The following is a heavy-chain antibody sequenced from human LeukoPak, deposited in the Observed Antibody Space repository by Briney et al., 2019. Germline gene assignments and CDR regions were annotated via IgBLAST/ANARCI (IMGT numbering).Heavy chain of an antibody. CDR1: GGSIRSYY. V-gene: IGHV4-59*01. CDR2: IYYSGST. CDR3: ARAGSYNYAMGF. D-gene: IGHD5-18*01. Sequence: PSQTLSLTCTLSGGSIRSYYWSWIRQPPGNGLEWIGCIYYSGSTKYNPSLKSRVTISVDTSKNQFSLKLSSVTAADTAMYYCARAGSYNYAMGFWGQGTLVTASS. J-gene: IGHJ4*02.